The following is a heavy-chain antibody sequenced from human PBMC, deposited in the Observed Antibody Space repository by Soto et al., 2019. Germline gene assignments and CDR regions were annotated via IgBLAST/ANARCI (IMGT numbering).Heavy chain of an antibody. CDR1: GGSISSGGYY. D-gene: IGHD6-13*01. CDR3: ATIAAADGIYYFHY. CDR2: IYYSGRT. J-gene: IGHJ4*02. V-gene: IGHV4-31*03. Sequence: QVQLQESGPGLVKASPTLSLTCTVSGGSISSGGYYWSWIRQHPGKGLEWIGYIYYSGRTYYNPSLKSRLNMSVDTSKNEFSLNLSSVTAADTAMYYCATIAAADGIYYFHYWGQGTLVTVSS.